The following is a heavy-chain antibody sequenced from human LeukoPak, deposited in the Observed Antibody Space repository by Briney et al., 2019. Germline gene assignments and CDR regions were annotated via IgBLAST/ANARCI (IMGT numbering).Heavy chain of an antibody. CDR1: GGSISSGGYY. CDR2: IYYSGST. CDR3: ARGGRASGWYPPPQYR. J-gene: IGHJ4*02. D-gene: IGHD6-19*01. V-gene: IGHV4-31*03. Sequence: PSETLSLTCTVSGGSISSGGYYWSWIRQHPGKGLEWIGYIYYSGSTYYNPSLKSRVTISVDTSKNQFSLKLSSVTAADTAVYYCARGGRASGWYPPPQYRWGQGTLVTVSS.